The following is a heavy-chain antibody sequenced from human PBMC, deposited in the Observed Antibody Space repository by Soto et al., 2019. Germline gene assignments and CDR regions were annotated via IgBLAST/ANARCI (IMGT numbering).Heavy chain of an antibody. V-gene: IGHV1-69*01. CDR1: GGTFSSYA. CDR3: AVAMVRGGNYYYYGMDV. J-gene: IGHJ6*02. D-gene: IGHD3-10*01. CDR2: IIPIFGTA. Sequence: QVQLVQSGAEVKKPGSSVKVSCKASGGTFSSYAISWVLQAPGQGLEWMGGIIPIFGTANYAQKFQGRVTITADESTSTAYMELSSLRSEDTAVYYCAVAMVRGGNYYYYGMDVWGQGTTVTVSS.